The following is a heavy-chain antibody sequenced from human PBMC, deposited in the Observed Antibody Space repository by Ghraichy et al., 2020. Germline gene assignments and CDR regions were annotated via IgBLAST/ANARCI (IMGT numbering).Heavy chain of an antibody. Sequence: ASVKGEGKASGYTFTGYYMHWVRQAPGQGLEWMGWINPNSGGTNYAQKFQGRVTMTRDTSISTAYMELSRLRSDDTAVYYCAVLRLDIVATNNDYWGQGTLVTVSS. CDR1: GYTFTGYY. V-gene: IGHV1-2*02. J-gene: IGHJ4*02. CDR2: INPNSGGT. D-gene: IGHD5-12*01. CDR3: AVLRLDIVATNNDY.